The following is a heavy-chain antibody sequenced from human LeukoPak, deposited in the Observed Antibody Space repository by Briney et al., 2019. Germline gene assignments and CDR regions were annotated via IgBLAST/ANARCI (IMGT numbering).Heavy chain of an antibody. J-gene: IGHJ5*02. Sequence: ASVKVSCKASGYNFTNNYIHWVRQAPGQGLEWMGRINPSGDITSYAQKFQGRVTMTRDRSTSTVYMELSGLRSEDTAVYYCARSEVVRGRYQLPLRPRDWFDPWGQGTLVTVSS. CDR2: INPSGDIT. D-gene: IGHD2-2*01. CDR1: GYNFTNNY. V-gene: IGHV1-46*01. CDR3: ARSEVVRGRYQLPLRPRDWFDP.